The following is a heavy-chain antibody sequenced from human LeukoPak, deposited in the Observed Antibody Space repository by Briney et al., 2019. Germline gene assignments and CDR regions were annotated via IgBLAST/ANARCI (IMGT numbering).Heavy chain of an antibody. V-gene: IGHV3-21*01. CDR3: ARENYVDTAMVGVLRLMDV. D-gene: IGHD5-18*01. CDR1: GFTFSSYA. J-gene: IGHJ6*04. CDR2: ISSSSSYI. Sequence: PGGSLRLSCAASGFTFSSYAMSWVRQAPGKGLEWVSSISSSSSYIYYADSVKGRFTISRDNAKNSLYLQMNSLRAEDTAVYYCARENYVDTAMVGVLRLMDVWGKGTTVTVSS.